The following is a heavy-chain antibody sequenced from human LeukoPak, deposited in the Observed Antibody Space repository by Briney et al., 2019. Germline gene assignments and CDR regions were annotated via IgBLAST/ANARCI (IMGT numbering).Heavy chain of an antibody. CDR1: GGSLSSTRYY. D-gene: IGHD3-10*01. J-gene: IGHJ3*02. Sequence: PSETLSLTCTVSGGSLSSTRYYWGWIRQPPGKGLEWIGSIYYSGNTYSNPSLKSRVTMSVDTSKNQFSLKLSSVIAADTAVYYCASYPKYYGSEGWVAFDIWGQGTMVTVSS. CDR3: ASYPKYYGSEGWVAFDI. CDR2: IYYSGNT. V-gene: IGHV4-39*07.